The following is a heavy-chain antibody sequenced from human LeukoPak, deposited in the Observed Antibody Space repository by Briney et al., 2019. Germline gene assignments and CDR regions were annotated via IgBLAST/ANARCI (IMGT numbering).Heavy chain of an antibody. CDR3: ARATGIAAAGTRALDY. CDR1: GGSISSSSYY. J-gene: IGHJ4*02. CDR2: IYDGWRT. V-gene: IGHV4-39*07. Sequence: SETLSLTCTVSGGSISSSSYYWGWIRQPPGKGLEWIGEIYDGWRTYYNPSLKSRVTISVDTSKNQFSLKLSSVTAADTAVYYCARATGIAAAGTRALDYWGQGTLVTVSS. D-gene: IGHD6-13*01.